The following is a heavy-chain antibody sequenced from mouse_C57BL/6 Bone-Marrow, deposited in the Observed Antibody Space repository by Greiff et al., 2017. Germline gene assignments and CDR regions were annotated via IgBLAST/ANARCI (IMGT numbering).Heavy chain of an antibody. CDR2: FHPSDSDT. J-gene: IGHJ3*01. CDR3: EISGRLPAWFAY. CDR1: GYTFTSYW. D-gene: IGHD2-4*01. Sequence: QVQLQQPGAELVKPGASVKVSCKASGYTFTSYWMHWVKQRPGQGLEWIGRFHPSDSDTNYNQKFKGKATLTVDKSSSTAYMQLSSLTSEDSAVYSCEISGRLPAWFAYWGQGTLVTVSA. V-gene: IGHV1-74*01.